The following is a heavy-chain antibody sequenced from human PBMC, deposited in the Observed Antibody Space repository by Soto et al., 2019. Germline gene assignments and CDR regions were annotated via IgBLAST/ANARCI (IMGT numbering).Heavy chain of an antibody. D-gene: IGHD4-17*01. J-gene: IGHJ3*02. Sequence: GGSLRLACAGSGFTFSSYSMNWVRQAPGEGLEWVSSISSNSNYIYNADSVKGRFTISRDNARNSLFLQMHSLRAEDTAVYYCARDWGDYISLDAFAIWGQGTMVTVSS. CDR1: GFTFSSYS. CDR3: ARDWGDYISLDAFAI. CDR2: ISSNSNYI. V-gene: IGHV3-21*01.